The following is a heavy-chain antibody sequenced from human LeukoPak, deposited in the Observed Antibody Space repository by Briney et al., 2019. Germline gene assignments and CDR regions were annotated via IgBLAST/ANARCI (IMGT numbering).Heavy chain of an antibody. J-gene: IGHJ3*02. D-gene: IGHD2-2*01. CDR2: INHSGGT. CDR3: KGDQLLWLTSLITSDDAFDI. CDR1: GGSSSGYY. V-gene: IGHV4-34*01. Sequence: SETLSLTCAVYGGSSSGYYWSWIRQPPGKGLEWIGEINHSGGTNYNPSLKSRVTISVDTSKNQFSLKLSSVTAADTAVYYCKGDQLLWLTSLITSDDAFDIWGQGTMVTVSS.